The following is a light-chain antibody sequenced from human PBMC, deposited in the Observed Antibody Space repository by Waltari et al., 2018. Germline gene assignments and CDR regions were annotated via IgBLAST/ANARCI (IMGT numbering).Light chain of an antibody. J-gene: IGKJ2*01. V-gene: IGKV3-20*01. CDR3: QQYGNSPYT. CDR1: QSVSNSY. CDR2: GAS. Sequence: EIVLTQSPGTLSLSPGERATLSCRASQSVSNSYLDWYQQKPGQAPRLLIYGASSRATGIPDRFSGSGSGTDFTLTISRLEPEDFAVYYCQQYGNSPYTFGQGTKLEIK.